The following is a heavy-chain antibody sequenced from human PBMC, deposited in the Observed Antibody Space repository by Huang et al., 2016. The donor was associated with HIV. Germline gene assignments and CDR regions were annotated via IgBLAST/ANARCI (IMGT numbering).Heavy chain of an antibody. V-gene: IGHV3-7*04. J-gene: IGHJ4*02. CDR2: RKEEGSEK. CDR3: ARVGGHRSGWYFVSGLINY. Sequence: EVQLVESGGGLVRPGDSLRPSCAASGFTFSDFWMTWVRQAAGKELEWVGKRKEEGSEKQFEVSVKGRFNISRDNARSSLYLQMNSLRVDDTATYYCARVGGHRSGWYFVSGLINYWGQGAQVTVS. CDR1: GFTFSDFW. D-gene: IGHD6-19*01.